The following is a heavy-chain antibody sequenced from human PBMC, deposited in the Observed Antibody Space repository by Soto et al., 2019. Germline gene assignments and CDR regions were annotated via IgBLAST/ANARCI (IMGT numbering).Heavy chain of an antibody. CDR3: AKERMEQYQVLPFFDH. D-gene: IGHD2-2*01. J-gene: IGHJ4*02. CDR1: GFTFSSHG. V-gene: IGHV3-30*18. CDR2: ISFDGGNE. Sequence: PGGSLRLSCAASGFTFSSHGMHWLRQAPGKGLEWVTVISFDGGNEYYADSVRGRFTIFRDNSKNTLYLQMNSLRAEDTAVYYCAKERMEQYQVLPFFDHWGQGALVTVSS.